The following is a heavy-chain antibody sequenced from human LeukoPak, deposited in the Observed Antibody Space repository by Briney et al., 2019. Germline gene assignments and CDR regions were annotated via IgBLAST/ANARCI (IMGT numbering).Heavy chain of an antibody. D-gene: IGHD2-15*01. CDR1: GYTFTGYY. V-gene: IGHV1-2*02. J-gene: IGHJ4*02. Sequence: ASVKVSCKTSGYTFTGYYIHWVRQAPGQGLEWMGWINPNSGGTNYAQNFQGRVTVTRDTSITTAYMELRWLTSDDTAVYYCARDLRCSGGSCYSSSDYWGQGTLVTVSS. CDR2: INPNSGGT. CDR3: ARDLRCSGGSCYSSSDY.